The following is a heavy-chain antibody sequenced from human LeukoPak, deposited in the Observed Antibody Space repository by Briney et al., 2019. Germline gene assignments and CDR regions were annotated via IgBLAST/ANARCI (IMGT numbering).Heavy chain of an antibody. V-gene: IGHV4-59*01. CDR3: ARSLLVGATYWYFDL. J-gene: IGHJ2*01. CDR1: GGSISSYY. D-gene: IGHD1-26*01. CDR2: IYYSGST. Sequence: PSETLSLTCTVSGGSISSYYWSWIRQPPGKGLEWIGYIYYSGSTNYNPSLKSRVTISVDTSKNQFSLKLSSVTAADTAVYYCARSLLVGATYWYFDLWGRGTLVTVSS.